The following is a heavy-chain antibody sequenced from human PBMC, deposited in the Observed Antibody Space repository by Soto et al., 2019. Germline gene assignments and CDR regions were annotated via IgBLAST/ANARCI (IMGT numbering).Heavy chain of an antibody. D-gene: IGHD3-16*01. CDR3: ARDGVGGALDY. J-gene: IGHJ4*02. Sequence: QVQLEESGGGLVKPGGSLRLSCAASGFTFSDYHMSWIRQAPGKGLEWISYISSSSSYTNYADSVKGRFTISRDNAKNSLYLQLNSLRAEDTAGYYCARDGVGGALDYWGQGTLVTVSS. V-gene: IGHV3-11*05. CDR1: GFTFSDYH. CDR2: ISSSSSYT.